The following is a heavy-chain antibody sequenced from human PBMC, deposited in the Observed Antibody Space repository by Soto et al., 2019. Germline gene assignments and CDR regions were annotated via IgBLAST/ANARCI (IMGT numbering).Heavy chain of an antibody. CDR2: ISGSGGST. D-gene: IGHD2-2*01. CDR1: GFTFSSYA. J-gene: IGHJ5*02. Sequence: LRLSCAASGFTFSSYAMSWVRQAPGKGLEWVSAISGSGGSTYYADSVKGRFTISRDNSKNTLYLQMNSLRAEDTAVYYCAKDEGVVVPAANWFDPWGQGTLVTVSS. V-gene: IGHV3-23*01. CDR3: AKDEGVVVPAANWFDP.